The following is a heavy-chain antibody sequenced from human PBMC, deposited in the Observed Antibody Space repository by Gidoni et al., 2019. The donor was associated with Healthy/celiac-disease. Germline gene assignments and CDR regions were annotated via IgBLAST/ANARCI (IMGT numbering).Heavy chain of an antibody. Sequence: QVQLQESGPGLVKPSQTLSLTCTVSGGSISSGGYYWSWIRQHPGKGLEWIGYIYYSGSTYYNPSLKSRVTISVDTSKNQFSLKLSSVTAADTAVYYCARGRLRYFDWLLWYFDYWGQGTLVTVSS. D-gene: IGHD3-9*01. J-gene: IGHJ4*02. CDR3: ARGRLRYFDWLLWYFDY. V-gene: IGHV4-31*03. CDR1: GGSISSGGYY. CDR2: IYYSGST.